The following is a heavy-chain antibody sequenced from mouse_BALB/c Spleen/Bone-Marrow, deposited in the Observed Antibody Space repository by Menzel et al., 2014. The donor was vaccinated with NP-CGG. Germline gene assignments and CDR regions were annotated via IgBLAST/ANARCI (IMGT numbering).Heavy chain of an antibody. CDR1: GYTFTSYW. CDR3: ARWDHFHWYFDV. CDR2: IDPSDSET. D-gene: IGHD1-2*01. J-gene: IGHJ1*01. Sequence: QVQLQQSGAELVKPGPPVKLSCKASGYTFTSYWMTWVKQRPGRGLEWIGRIDPSDSETHYNQEFKDKATLTVDKSSSTAYMQLSSLTSEDSAVYYCARWDHFHWYFDVWGAGTTVTVSS. V-gene: IGHV1-69*02.